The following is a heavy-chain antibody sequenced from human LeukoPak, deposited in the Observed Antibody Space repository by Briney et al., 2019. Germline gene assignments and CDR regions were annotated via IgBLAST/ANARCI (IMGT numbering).Heavy chain of an antibody. J-gene: IGHJ4*02. D-gene: IGHD1-26*01. CDR2: ISSSGSTI. Sequence: PGGSLRLSCAASGFTFSDYYMSWIRQAPGKGLESVSYISSSGSTIYYADSVKGRFTISRDNAKNSLYLQMNSLRAEDTAVYYCARAYYSGSYSHPPLHWGQGTLVTVSS. CDR1: GFTFSDYY. V-gene: IGHV3-11*04. CDR3: ARAYYSGSYSHPPLH.